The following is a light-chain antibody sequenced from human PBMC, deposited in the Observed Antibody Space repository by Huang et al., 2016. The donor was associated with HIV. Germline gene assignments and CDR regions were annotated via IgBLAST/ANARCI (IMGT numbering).Light chain of an antibody. Sequence: IVMTQSPATLSVSPGEGATLSCRASQSVGSNLAWYQQRPGQAPRLLIYGASTRATGFPVRFSGRGSGTDFTLTISGPQSEDSAVYYCQQYSDRPPWTFGQGTKVE. J-gene: IGKJ1*01. CDR3: QQYSDRPPWT. V-gene: IGKV3-15*01. CDR1: QSVGSN. CDR2: GAS.